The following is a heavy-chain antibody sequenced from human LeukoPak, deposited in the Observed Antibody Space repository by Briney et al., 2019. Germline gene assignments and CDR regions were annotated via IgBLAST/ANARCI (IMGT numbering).Heavy chain of an antibody. V-gene: IGHV3-48*03. D-gene: IGHD1-26*01. CDR3: AGGTRHGWELVV. Sequence: PGGSLRLSCAASGFTFSSYEMNWVRQAPGKGLEWVSYISSSGSTISYADSVKGRFTISRDNAKNSLFLQMNSLRAEDTAVYYCAGGTRHGWELVVWGQGTLVTVSS. CDR1: GFTFSSYE. CDR2: ISSSGSTI. J-gene: IGHJ4*02.